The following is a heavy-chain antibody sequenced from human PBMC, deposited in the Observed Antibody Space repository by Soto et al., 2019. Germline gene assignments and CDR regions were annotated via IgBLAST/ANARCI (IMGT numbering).Heavy chain of an antibody. V-gene: IGHV1-3*01. D-gene: IGHD4-17*01. J-gene: IGHJ4*02. CDR3: ARHKDLTLVPTLEY. CDR2: INASNGNA. Sequence: GASVKVSCKASGYTFRAYPIYWVRQAPGQRLECMGWINASNGNARYSEKFEGRVTFTRDTSTTTAYMEFSSLRSEDTAVYFCARHKDLTLVPTLEYCGQGIPVTVS. CDR1: GYTFRAYP.